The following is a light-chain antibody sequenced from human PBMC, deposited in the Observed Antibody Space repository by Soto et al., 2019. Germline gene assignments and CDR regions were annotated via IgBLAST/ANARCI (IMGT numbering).Light chain of an antibody. Sequence: PGQRATLSCRASQSVSSYLAWYQQKPGQAPRLLIYDASNRATGIPARFSGSGSGTDFTLTISSLEPEDFAVYYCQQRSNWPPWTFGQGTKVDIK. CDR2: DAS. V-gene: IGKV3-11*01. CDR1: QSVSSY. J-gene: IGKJ1*01. CDR3: QQRSNWPPWT.